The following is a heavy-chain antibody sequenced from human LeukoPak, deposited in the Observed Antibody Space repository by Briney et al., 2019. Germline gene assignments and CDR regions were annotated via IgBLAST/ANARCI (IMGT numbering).Heavy chain of an antibody. CDR2: IYHSGTT. CDR1: DGSISSINW. D-gene: IGHD3-22*01. V-gene: IGHV4-4*02. CDR3: VRNFDRSGSNDAFDI. J-gene: IGHJ3*02. Sequence: SGTLSLTCAVSDGSISSINWWSWVRQPPGKGLEWIGEIYHSGTTNYGPSLKSRVTISVDKSKNQFSLKLSSVTAADTAVYYCVRNFDRSGSNDAFDIWGQGTMVTVSS.